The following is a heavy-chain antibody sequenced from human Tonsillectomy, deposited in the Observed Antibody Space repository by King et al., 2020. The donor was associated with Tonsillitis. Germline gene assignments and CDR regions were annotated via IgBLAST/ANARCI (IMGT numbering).Heavy chain of an antibody. Sequence: QLQESGPGLVKPSQTLSLTCTVSGGSISSGGYYWSWIRQHPGKGVEWIWHIYYSGSTYYNPSLKSRLTMSVDTSKNQFSLSLSSVTAADTAVYYCAREATMVRGARPYYGMDVWGQGTTVTVSS. CDR1: GGSISSGGYY. V-gene: IGHV4-31*03. J-gene: IGHJ6*02. CDR2: IYYSGST. CDR3: AREATMVRGARPYYGMDV. D-gene: IGHD3-10*01.